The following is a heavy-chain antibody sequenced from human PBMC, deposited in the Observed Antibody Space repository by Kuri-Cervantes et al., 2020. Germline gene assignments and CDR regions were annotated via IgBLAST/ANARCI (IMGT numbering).Heavy chain of an antibody. D-gene: IGHD6-13*01. CDR3: ASRDQAAEYLRYGMDV. CDR1: GYTFTSYY. Sequence: ASVKVSYKASGYTFTSYYMHWVRQAPGQGLEWMGIINPSGGSTSYAQKFQGRVTITADESTSTAYMELSSLRSEDTAVYYCASRDQAAEYLRYGMDVWGQGTTVTVSS. J-gene: IGHJ6*02. CDR2: INPSGGST. V-gene: IGHV1-46*01.